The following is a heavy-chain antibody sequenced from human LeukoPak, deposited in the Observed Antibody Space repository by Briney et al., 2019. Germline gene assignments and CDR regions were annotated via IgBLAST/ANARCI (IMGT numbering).Heavy chain of an antibody. CDR2: IYYSDSGKM. Sequence: PSETLSLTCTVSGGSISRSSYYWGWIRQPPGKGLQWIGCIYYSDSGKMFYNPSLKSRVTISADTSKNQFSLKVSSVTAADTAVYYCARRPPALGAFDIWGQGTMVSVSS. V-gene: IGHV4-39*01. J-gene: IGHJ3*02. CDR3: ARRPPALGAFDI. CDR1: GGSISRSSYY.